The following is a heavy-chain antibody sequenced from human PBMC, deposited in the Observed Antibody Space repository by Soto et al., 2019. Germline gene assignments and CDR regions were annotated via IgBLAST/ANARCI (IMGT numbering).Heavy chain of an antibody. D-gene: IGHD3-16*01. V-gene: IGHV1-8*01. CDR3: ARGNPFNYAGFDV. CDR2: MNAKSGDT. Sequence: QVQLVQSGAEVRKPGDSVKVSCKASGYGFATHDISWVRQAPGQGPEWMGWMNAKSGDTFFPQRFRGKFNMTWDTSLSTAYMEVGSLTSHDTAIYYCARGNPFNYAGFDVWGQGTTVAVSS. J-gene: IGHJ6*02. CDR1: GYGFATHD.